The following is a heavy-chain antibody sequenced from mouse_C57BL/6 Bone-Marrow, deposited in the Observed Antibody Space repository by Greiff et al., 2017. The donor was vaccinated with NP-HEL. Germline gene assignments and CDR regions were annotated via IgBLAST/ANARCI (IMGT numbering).Heavy chain of an antibody. CDR1: GYTFTSYG. CDR3: ARRGSYGSSPYWYFDV. Sequence: VQLQQSGAELARPGASVKLSCKASGYTFTSYGISWVKQRTGQGLEWIGEIYPRSGNTYYNEKFKGKATLTADKSSSTAYMELRSLTSEDSAVYFCARRGSYGSSPYWYFDVWGTGTTVTVSS. J-gene: IGHJ1*03. CDR2: IYPRSGNT. D-gene: IGHD1-1*01. V-gene: IGHV1-81*01.